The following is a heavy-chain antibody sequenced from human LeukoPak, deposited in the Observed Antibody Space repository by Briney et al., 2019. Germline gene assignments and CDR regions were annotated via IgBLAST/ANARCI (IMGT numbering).Heavy chain of an antibody. V-gene: IGHV3-48*04. D-gene: IGHD5-18*01. CDR1: GFTSTTYG. CDR2: ISSSGSTI. CDR3: AREPKYSYGQEYYFDY. Sequence: GGSLRLSCSASGFTSTTYGMNWVRQAPGKGLEWVSYISSSGSTIYYADSVKGRFTISRDNAKNSLYLQMNSLRAEDTAVYYCAREPKYSYGQEYYFDYWGQGTLVTVSS. J-gene: IGHJ4*02.